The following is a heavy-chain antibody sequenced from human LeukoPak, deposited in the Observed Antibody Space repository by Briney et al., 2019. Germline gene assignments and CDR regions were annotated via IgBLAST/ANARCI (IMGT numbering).Heavy chain of an antibody. Sequence: GGSLRLSCAASGFTFSNYAMSWVRQAPGKGLEWVSAISGSGGSTYYAGSVKGRFTISRDNSKNTLYLQMNSLRAEDTAVYYCAKNSGSYDLHYWGQGTLVTVSS. CDR2: ISGSGGST. CDR1: GFTFSNYA. J-gene: IGHJ4*02. V-gene: IGHV3-23*01. D-gene: IGHD1-26*01. CDR3: AKNSGSYDLHY.